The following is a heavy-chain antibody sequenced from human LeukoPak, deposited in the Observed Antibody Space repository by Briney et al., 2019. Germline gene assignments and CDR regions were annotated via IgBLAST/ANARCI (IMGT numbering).Heavy chain of an antibody. CDR3: AREEVGAPTVSY. J-gene: IGHJ4*02. CDR2: IYYSGST. D-gene: IGHD1-26*01. V-gene: IGHV4-39*07. Sequence: SETLSLTCTVSGGSISSSSYYWGWIRQPPGKGLEWIGSIYYSGSTYYNPSLKSRVTISVDTSKNQFSLKLSSVTAADTAVYYCAREEVGAPTVSYWGQGTLVTVSS. CDR1: GGSISSSSYY.